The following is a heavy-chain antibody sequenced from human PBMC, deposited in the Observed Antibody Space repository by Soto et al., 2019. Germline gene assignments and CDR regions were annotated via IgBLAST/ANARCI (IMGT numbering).Heavy chain of an antibody. CDR1: GFTFSGSA. J-gene: IGHJ4*02. CDR3: TRSKAGIKDY. D-gene: IGHD6-19*01. V-gene: IGHV3-73*01. Sequence: GGSLRLSCAASGFTFSGSAMHWVRQASGKGLEWVGRIRSKANSYATAYAAPVKGRFTISRDDSKNTAYLQMNGLKTEDTAVYYCTRSKAGIKDYWGQGTLVTVSS. CDR2: IRSKANSYAT.